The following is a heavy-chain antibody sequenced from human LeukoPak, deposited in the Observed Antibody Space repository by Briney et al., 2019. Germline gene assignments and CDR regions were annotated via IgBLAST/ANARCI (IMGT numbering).Heavy chain of an antibody. D-gene: IGHD3-10*01. CDR1: GFTFSSYG. V-gene: IGHV3-21*01. Sequence: GGSLRLSCAASGFTFSSYGMHWVRQAPGKGLEWVSSITSSSNYIYYADSVKGRFTISRDNAKNSLYLQMNSLRAEDTAVYYCGSMVREGEDSWGQGTLVTVSS. J-gene: IGHJ4*02. CDR2: ITSSSNYI. CDR3: GSMVREGEDS.